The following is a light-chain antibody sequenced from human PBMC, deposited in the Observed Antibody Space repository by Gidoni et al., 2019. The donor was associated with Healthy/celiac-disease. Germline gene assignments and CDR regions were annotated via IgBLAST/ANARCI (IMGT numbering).Light chain of an antibody. Sequence: EIVMTQSPATLSVSPGERATLSCRASQSVSSNLAWYQQKPGQAPRLLIYGASTRATGIPARCSGSGSGTEFNLTISSLQSEDFAVYYCQQYNNWPPYTFGQGTKLEIK. CDR3: QQYNNWPPYT. V-gene: IGKV3-15*01. J-gene: IGKJ2*01. CDR1: QSVSSN. CDR2: GAS.